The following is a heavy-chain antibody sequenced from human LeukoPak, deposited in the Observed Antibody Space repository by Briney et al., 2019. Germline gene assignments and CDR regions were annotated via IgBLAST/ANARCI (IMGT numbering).Heavy chain of an antibody. CDR1: GFTVSNSY. V-gene: IGHV3-53*01. Sequence: PGGSLRLSCAASGFTVSNSYMSWVRQAPGKGLEWVSMIYVGGSTFYAGSVKGRFTISRDNSKNTSYLQMDSLRAEDTAIYYCTRAALNDYAANWGQGSLVTVSS. CDR3: TRAALNDYAAN. J-gene: IGHJ4*02. D-gene: IGHD4-17*01. CDR2: IYVGGST.